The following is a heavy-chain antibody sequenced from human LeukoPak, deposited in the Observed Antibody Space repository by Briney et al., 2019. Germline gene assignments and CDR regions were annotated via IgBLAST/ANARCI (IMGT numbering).Heavy chain of an antibody. Sequence: GGSLRLSCAASGFPFTTYSMTWVRQAPGKGLEWISSISPRSDDRNYADSVKGRFTISRDNAKNSLYLQMNSLRAEDTSVYYCARRYYDRSGYYFDYWGQGTLVTVSS. CDR1: GFPFTTYS. D-gene: IGHD3-22*01. CDR2: ISPRSDDR. CDR3: ARRYYDRSGYYFDY. V-gene: IGHV3-21*01. J-gene: IGHJ4*02.